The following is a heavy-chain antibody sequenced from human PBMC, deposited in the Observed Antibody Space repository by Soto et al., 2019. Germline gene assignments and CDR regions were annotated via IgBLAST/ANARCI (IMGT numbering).Heavy chain of an antibody. D-gene: IGHD6-19*01. V-gene: IGHV6-1*01. CDR3: ARVYSSGWYVYYSYGMDV. J-gene: IGHJ6*02. CDR2: TYYRSKWYN. CDR1: GDSFSSNSAA. Sequence: SQTLSLTCAISGDSFSSNSAAWNWIRQSPSRGLEWLGRTYYRSKWYNDYAVSVKSRITINPDTSKNQFSLQLNSVTPEDTAVYYCARVYSSGWYVYYSYGMDVWGQGTTVTVSS.